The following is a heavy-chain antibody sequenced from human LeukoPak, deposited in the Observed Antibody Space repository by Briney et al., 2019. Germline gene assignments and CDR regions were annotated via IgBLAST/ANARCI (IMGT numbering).Heavy chain of an antibody. CDR3: ARKTMARGVIITVYYYYYYMDV. Sequence: SETLSLTCAVYGGSFSGYYWSWIRQPPGKGLEWIGEINHSGSTNYNPSLKSRVTISVDTSKNQFSLKLSSVTAADTAVYYCARKTMARGVIITVYYYYYYMDVWGKGTTVTVSS. CDR2: INHSGST. D-gene: IGHD3-10*01. J-gene: IGHJ6*03. CDR1: GGSFSGYY. V-gene: IGHV4-34*01.